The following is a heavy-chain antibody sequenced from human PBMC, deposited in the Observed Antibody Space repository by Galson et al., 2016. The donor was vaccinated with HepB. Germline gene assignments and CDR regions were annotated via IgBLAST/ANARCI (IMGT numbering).Heavy chain of an antibody. J-gene: IGHJ1*01. CDR3: ARDKVQPAYCGGACYPEGYFQH. Sequence: SLRLSCAASGFTFSSYSMNWVRQAPGKGLEWVSCISSSSSYIYYADQVKGRFTISRNNAKNSLYLQMNSLRAEDTAVYYCARDKVQPAYCGGACYPEGYFQHWGQGTLVTVSS. CDR1: GFTFSSYS. V-gene: IGHV3-21*01. CDR2: ISSSSSYI. D-gene: IGHD2-21*02.